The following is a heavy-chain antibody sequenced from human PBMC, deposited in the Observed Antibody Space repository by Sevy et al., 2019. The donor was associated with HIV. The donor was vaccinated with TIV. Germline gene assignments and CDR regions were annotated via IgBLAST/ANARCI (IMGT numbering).Heavy chain of an antibody. CDR3: ARDPSGIVGVNDAFDI. CDR2: ISGYNGNT. D-gene: IGHD1-26*01. J-gene: IGHJ3*02. V-gene: IGHV1-18*01. CDR1: GYTFTSYG. Sequence: ASVKVSCKASGYTFTSYGISWVRQAPGQGLEWMGWISGYNGNTTYAQMLQDRITMTTDTSTSTAYMELRSLRSDDTAVYYCARDPSGIVGVNDAFDIWGRGTMVTVSS.